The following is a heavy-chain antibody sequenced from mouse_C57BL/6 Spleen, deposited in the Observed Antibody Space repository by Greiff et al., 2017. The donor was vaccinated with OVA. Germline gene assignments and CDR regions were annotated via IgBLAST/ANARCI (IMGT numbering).Heavy chain of an antibody. CDR2: IYPSDSET. J-gene: IGHJ2*01. Sequence: VQLQQPGAELVRPGSSVKLSCKASGYTFTSYWMDWVKQRPGQGLEWIGNIYPSDSETHYNQKFKDKATLTVDKSSSTAYMQLSSLTSEDSAVYYCARGGTSTVVAFDYWGQGTTLTVSS. CDR3: ARGGTSTVVAFDY. V-gene: IGHV1-61*01. CDR1: GYTFTSYW. D-gene: IGHD1-1*01.